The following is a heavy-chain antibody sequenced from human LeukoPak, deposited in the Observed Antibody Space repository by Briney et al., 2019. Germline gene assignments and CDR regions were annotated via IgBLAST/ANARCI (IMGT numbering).Heavy chain of an antibody. J-gene: IGHJ4*02. CDR1: GGSISSSSYY. Sequence: SETLTLTCTVSGGSISSSSYYWGWIRQPPGKGLEWIGYIYYSGSTNYNPSLKSRVTISVDTSKNQFSLKLSSVTAADTAVYYCARHAGEQWLALYYFDYWGQGTLVTVSS. V-gene: IGHV4-61*05. CDR3: ARHAGEQWLALYYFDY. CDR2: IYYSGST. D-gene: IGHD6-19*01.